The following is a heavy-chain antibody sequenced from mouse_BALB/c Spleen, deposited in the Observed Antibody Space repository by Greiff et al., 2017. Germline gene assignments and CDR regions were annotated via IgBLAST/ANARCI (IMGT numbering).Heavy chain of an antibody. CDR3: ARDGAYGNSFAY. CDR1: GFTFSDYY. Sequence: EVHLVESGGGLVKPGGSLKLSCAASGFTFSDYYMYWVRQTPEKRLEWVATISDGGSYTYYPDSVKGRFTISRDNAKNNLYLQMSSLKSEDTAMYYCARDGAYGNSFAYWGQGTLVTVSA. J-gene: IGHJ3*01. V-gene: IGHV5-4*02. D-gene: IGHD2-1*01. CDR2: ISDGGSYT.